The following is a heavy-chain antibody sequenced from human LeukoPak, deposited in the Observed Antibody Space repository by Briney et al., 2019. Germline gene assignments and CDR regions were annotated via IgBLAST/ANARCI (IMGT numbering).Heavy chain of an antibody. D-gene: IGHD2-2*01. CDR1: GYTLTELS. CDR3: ATLGYCGSTSVLPNPSPPPVVATIKDDAFDI. V-gene: IGHV1-24*01. CDR2: FDPEDGET. J-gene: IGHJ3*02. Sequence: ASVKVSCKVSGYTLTELSMHWVRQAPGKGLERMGGFDPEDGETIYAQKFQGRVTMTEDTSTDTAYMELSSLRSEDTAVYYCATLGYCGSTSVLPNPSPPPVVATIKDDAFDIWGQGTMVTVSS.